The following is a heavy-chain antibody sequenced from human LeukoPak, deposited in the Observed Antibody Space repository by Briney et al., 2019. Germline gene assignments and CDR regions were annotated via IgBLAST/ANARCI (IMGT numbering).Heavy chain of an antibody. Sequence: GGSLRLSCAASGFTVSSNYMSWVRQAPGKGLMWVARININGTFSTYADSVQGRFTVFRDNAKKTLYLQMNSLRVEDTATYFCGQAGYWGQGTLVTVAS. V-gene: IGHV3-74*03. J-gene: IGHJ4*02. CDR3: GQAGY. CDR1: GFTVSSNY. CDR2: ININGTFS. D-gene: IGHD2-21*01.